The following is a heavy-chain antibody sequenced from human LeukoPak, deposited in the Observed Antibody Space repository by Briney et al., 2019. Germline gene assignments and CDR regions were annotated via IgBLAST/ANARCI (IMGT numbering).Heavy chain of an antibody. V-gene: IGHV4-61*02. D-gene: IGHD2-15*01. Sequence: SETLSLTCTVSGGSISSGSYYWSWIRQPAGKGLEWIGRIYTSGSTNYNPSLKSRVTISVDTSKNQFSLKLSSVTAADTAVYYCARTVCSGGSCYFSPNWFDPWGQGTLVTVSS. CDR1: GGSISSGSYY. J-gene: IGHJ5*02. CDR2: IYTSGST. CDR3: ARTVCSGGSCYFSPNWFDP.